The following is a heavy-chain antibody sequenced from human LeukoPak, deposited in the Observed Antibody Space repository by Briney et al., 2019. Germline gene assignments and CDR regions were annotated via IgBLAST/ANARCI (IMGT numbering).Heavy chain of an antibody. CDR2: IYYSGST. Sequence: PSETLSLTCTVSRGSISSTTYYWGWIRQPPGKGLEWIGTIYYSGSTYYNPSLKSRVTISVDTSQNQFSLKLSSVTAADTAVYYCARGPTVKYFDYWGRGTLVTVSS. D-gene: IGHD4-17*01. J-gene: IGHJ2*01. CDR3: ARGPTVKYFDY. V-gene: IGHV4-39*07. CDR1: RGSISSTTYY.